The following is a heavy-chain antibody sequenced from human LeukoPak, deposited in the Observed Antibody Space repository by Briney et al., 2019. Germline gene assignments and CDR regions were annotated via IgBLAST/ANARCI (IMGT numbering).Heavy chain of an antibody. CDR2: IYYSGST. CDR3: ARDCSGGSCYYYYGMDV. J-gene: IGHJ6*02. V-gene: IGHV4-59*01. CDR1: GGTISSYY. D-gene: IGHD2-15*01. Sequence: SETLSLTCTVSGGTISSYYWSWIRQPPGKGLEWIGYIYYSGSTNYNPSLKSRVTISVDTSKNQFSLKLSSVTAADTAVYYCARDCSGGSCYYYYGMDVWGQGTTVTVSS.